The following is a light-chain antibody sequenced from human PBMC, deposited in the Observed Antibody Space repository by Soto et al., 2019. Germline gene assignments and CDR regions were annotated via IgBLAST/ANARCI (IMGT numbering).Light chain of an antibody. Sequence: QSALTQPASVSGSPGQSITISCTGTSSDVGGYNYVSWYQQHPGKAPKLMIYDVSNRPSGVSNRFSGSKSGNTASLTISGLQAEDEADYYSSSYTSSSIFYVFGTGTKVTVL. CDR2: DVS. CDR3: SSYTSSSIFYV. V-gene: IGLV2-14*01. CDR1: SSDVGGYNY. J-gene: IGLJ1*01.